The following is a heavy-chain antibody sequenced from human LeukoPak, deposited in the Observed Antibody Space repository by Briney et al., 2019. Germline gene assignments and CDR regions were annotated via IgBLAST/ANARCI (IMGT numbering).Heavy chain of an antibody. CDR2: ISGSGGTT. V-gene: IGHV3-23*01. D-gene: IGHD1-26*01. J-gene: IGHJ4*02. Sequence: PGGSLRLSCVASEFTFSSYTMNWVRQAPGKGLEWVSTISGSGGTTYYADSVKGRFTISRDNSRNTLYLQLNSLRAEDTAVYYCAKNDPIVGATYFDYWGQGTLVTVSS. CDR3: AKNDPIVGATYFDY. CDR1: EFTFSSYT.